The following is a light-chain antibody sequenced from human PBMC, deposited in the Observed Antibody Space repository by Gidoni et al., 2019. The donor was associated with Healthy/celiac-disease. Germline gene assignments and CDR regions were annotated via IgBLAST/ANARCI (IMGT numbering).Light chain of an antibody. V-gene: IGKV1-33*01. J-gene: IGKJ5*01. CDR3: QEYEYLPIS. CDR1: HDISNN. Sequence: DIQMSHSPSSRYASVVDRVTSTCQARHDISNNLNLYQQKPGKAPKRLIYDAANLETRVPSGFSRSSSGTNFTFPITSLQPDDIATFYCQEYEYLPISFGQGTRLEIK. CDR2: DAA.